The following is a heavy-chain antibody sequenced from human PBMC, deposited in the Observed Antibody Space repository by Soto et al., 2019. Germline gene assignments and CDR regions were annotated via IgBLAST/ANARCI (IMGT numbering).Heavy chain of an antibody. J-gene: IGHJ4*02. CDR2: IYYRGNA. Sequence: PAETLSLTCSVSDDSIKSDKYYWGWIRQPPGKGLEWIGSIYYRGNAYYNPSLQTRVTITLDNSKSQFSLKLNSVTAADSAVYFCARLEGLATISYYFDFWGPGALVTVSS. CDR1: DDSIKSDKYY. CDR3: ARLEGLATISYYFDF. V-gene: IGHV4-39*01. D-gene: IGHD3-9*01.